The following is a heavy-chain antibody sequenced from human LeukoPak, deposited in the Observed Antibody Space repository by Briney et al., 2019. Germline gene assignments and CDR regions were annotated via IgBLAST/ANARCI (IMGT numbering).Heavy chain of an antibody. Sequence: SETLSLTCTVSGGSISSYYWSWIRQPPGKGLEWIGYIYYSGSTNYNPSLKSRVTISVDTSKNRFSLKLSSVTAADTAVYHCARTFYGSGSTYFDYWGQGTLVTVSS. V-gene: IGHV4-59*01. D-gene: IGHD3-10*01. CDR3: ARTFYGSGSTYFDY. CDR1: GGSISSYY. CDR2: IYYSGST. J-gene: IGHJ4*02.